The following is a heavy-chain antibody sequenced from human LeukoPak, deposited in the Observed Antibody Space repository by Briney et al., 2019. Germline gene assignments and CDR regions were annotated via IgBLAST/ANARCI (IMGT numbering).Heavy chain of an antibody. J-gene: IGHJ4*02. Sequence: SVKVSCKASGGTFSSYAISWVRQAPGQGLEWMGGIIPIFGTANYAQKFQGRVTITADESTSTAYMELSSLRSEDTAVYYCARDWYYYDSSGYYYALRYWGQGTLVTVSS. CDR1: GGTFSSYA. CDR2: IIPIFGTA. D-gene: IGHD3-22*01. V-gene: IGHV1-69*13. CDR3: ARDWYYYDSSGYYYALRY.